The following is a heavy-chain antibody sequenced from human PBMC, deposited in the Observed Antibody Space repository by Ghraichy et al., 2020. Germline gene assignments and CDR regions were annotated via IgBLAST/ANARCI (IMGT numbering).Heavy chain of an antibody. V-gene: IGHV4-61*08. CDR3: ARGKHMAFDI. Sequence: SQTLSLTCAGSDNSFRNSEQNWYCIRQPPGKGLEWIGYIFYSGYTNYNPSHKSRVAISVDSSKNQFSLKLSSVTAADTAVYYCARGKHMAFDIWGQGTMVTVPP. CDR2: IFYSGYT. D-gene: IGHD2-21*01. CDR1: DNSFRNSEQN. J-gene: IGHJ3*02.